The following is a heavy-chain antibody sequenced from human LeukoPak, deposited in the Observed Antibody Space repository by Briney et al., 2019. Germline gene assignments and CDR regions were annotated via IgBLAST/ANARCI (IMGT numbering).Heavy chain of an antibody. CDR3: ARVRGPLFRDHAFDY. V-gene: IGHV1-2*02. CDR1: GYTFTGYY. D-gene: IGHD2-21*01. Sequence: ASVKVSCKASGYTFTGYYMHWVRQAPGQGLEWMGWINPNSGGTNYAQKFQGRVTMTRDTSISTAYMELRRLRSDDTAVYYCARVRGPLFRDHAFDYWGQGTLVTVSS. J-gene: IGHJ4*02. CDR2: INPNSGGT.